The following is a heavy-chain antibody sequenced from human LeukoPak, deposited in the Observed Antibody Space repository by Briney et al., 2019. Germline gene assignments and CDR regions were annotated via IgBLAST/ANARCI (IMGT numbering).Heavy chain of an antibody. CDR3: ARAVAGSYYYYGMDV. CDR1: GFTFSSYW. J-gene: IGHJ6*02. V-gene: IGHV3-7*01. CDR2: IKQDGSEK. D-gene: IGHD6-19*01. Sequence: GGSLRLSCAASGFTFSSYWMSWVRQAPGKGLEWVANIKQDGSEKYYVDSVKGRFTISRDNAKNSLYLQMNSLRAEDTAVYYCARAVAGSYYYYGMDVWGQGTLVTVSS.